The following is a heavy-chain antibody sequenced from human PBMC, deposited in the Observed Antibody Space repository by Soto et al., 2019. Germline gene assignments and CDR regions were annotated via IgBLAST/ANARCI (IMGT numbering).Heavy chain of an antibody. V-gene: IGHV4-4*02. CDR2: LYHSGTT. J-gene: IGHJ3*01. Sequence: QVLLQESGPGLVKPSGTMSLTCTVSHFSVTNNTYWSWVRQSPGKLLECIGELYHSGTTYYNPSRSSRVSMSLDKSKIQICLLLASVTAADTAGYYCARDSRYCTDSRWSRMRDAVDDLGETTLVTFS. CDR1: HFSVTNNTY. D-gene: IGHD6-19*01. CDR3: ARDSRYCTDSRWSRMRDAVDD.